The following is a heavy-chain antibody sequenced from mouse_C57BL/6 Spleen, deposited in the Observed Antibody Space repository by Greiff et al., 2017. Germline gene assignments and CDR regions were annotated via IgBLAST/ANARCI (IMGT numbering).Heavy chain of an antibody. J-gene: IGHJ1*03. CDR2: IDPETGGT. V-gene: IGHV1-15*01. CDR1: GYTFTDYE. CDR3: TRWGDGYDGYFDV. D-gene: IGHD2-2*01. Sequence: VQLQQSGAELVRPGASVTLSCKASGYTFTDYEMHWVKQTPVHGLEWIGAIDPETGGTAYNQKFKGKAILTADKSSSTAYMELRSLTSEDSAVYYCTRWGDGYDGYFDVWGTGTTVTVSS.